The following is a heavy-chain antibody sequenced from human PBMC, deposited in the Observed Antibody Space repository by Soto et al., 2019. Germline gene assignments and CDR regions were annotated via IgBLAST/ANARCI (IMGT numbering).Heavy chain of an antibody. J-gene: IGHJ6*02. CDR2: ISSSSSYT. CDR1: GFTFSAYY. CDR3: ARDRTYYDILTGYPYYYGMDV. V-gene: IGHV3-11*05. D-gene: IGHD3-9*01. Sequence: GGSLRLSCAASGFTFSAYYMSWIRQALGKGLEWVSYISSSSSYTNYADSVKGRFTISRDNAKNSLYLQMNSLRAEDTAVYYCARDRTYYDILTGYPYYYGMDVWGQGTTVTVSS.